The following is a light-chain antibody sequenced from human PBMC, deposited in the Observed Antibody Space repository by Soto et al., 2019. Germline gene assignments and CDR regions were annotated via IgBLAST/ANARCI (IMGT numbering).Light chain of an antibody. CDR1: QSVSSY. V-gene: IGKV3-11*01. CDR3: QQRSNWPPWT. J-gene: IGKJ1*01. Sequence: EIVLTQSPSTLSFSPGERATLSCRASQSVSSYLAWYQQKPGQAPRLLIYDASNRATGIPARFSGSGSGTDFTLTISSLEPEDFAVYYCQQRSNWPPWTFGQGTRWIS. CDR2: DAS.